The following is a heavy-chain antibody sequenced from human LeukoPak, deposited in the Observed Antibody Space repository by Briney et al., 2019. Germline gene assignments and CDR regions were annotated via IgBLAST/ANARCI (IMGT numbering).Heavy chain of an antibody. J-gene: IGHJ4*02. CDR1: GFTFSDHY. V-gene: IGHV3-72*01. Sequence: PGGSLRLSCAASGFTFSDHYMDWVRQAPGKGLEWVGRAKNKADSYTIEYAASVRGRFTISRDDSKNSLYLQMNSLKTEDTAVYYCVKDGSFWTFDYWGQGTLVTVSS. CDR2: AKNKADSYTI. D-gene: IGHD6-13*01. CDR3: VKDGSFWTFDY.